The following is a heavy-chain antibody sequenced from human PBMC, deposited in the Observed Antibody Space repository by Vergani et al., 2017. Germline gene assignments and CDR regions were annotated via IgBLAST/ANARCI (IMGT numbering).Heavy chain of an antibody. CDR3: ARGSCSSTSCFNDY. CDR2: ISGSGGFT. J-gene: IGHJ4*02. D-gene: IGHD2-2*01. CDR1: GFTFTNFA. Sequence: EVQLLESGGNLVQPGGSLRLSCAASGFTFTNFAMTWVRQAPGEGLEWVSGISGSGGFTYYADSVKGRFTISRDNSKNTMFLQMNNLRAEDTAVYYCARGSCSSTSCFNDYWGQGTLVTVSS. V-gene: IGHV3-23*01.